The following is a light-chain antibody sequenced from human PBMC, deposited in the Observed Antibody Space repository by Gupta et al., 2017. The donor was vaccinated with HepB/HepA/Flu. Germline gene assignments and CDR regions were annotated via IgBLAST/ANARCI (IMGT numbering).Light chain of an antibody. J-gene: IGKJ4*01. CDR2: AAS. V-gene: IGKV1-27*01. Sequence: DIQMTQSPSSLSASVGDRVTITCRASQGIINYLAWYQQKPGNVPKLLIYAASTLQSGVPSRFSGSRSGTDFTLTISSLQPEDVATYYCQKCNSAPLTFGGGTKVEIK. CDR1: QGIINY. CDR3: QKCNSAPLT.